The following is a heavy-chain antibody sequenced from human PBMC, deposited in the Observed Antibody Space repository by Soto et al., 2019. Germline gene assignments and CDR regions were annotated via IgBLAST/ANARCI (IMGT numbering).Heavy chain of an antibody. Sequence: QVQLVQSGAEVKKPGSSVKVSCKASGGTFSSYAISWVRQAPGQGLEWMGGIIPIFGTANYAQKFQGRVTMTADEFTSTAYMELSSLRSEDKAVYYCARAQHSIRYSGYVRFDYWGQGTLVTVSS. J-gene: IGHJ4*02. D-gene: IGHD5-12*01. CDR1: GGTFSSYA. CDR2: IIPIFGTA. V-gene: IGHV1-69*01. CDR3: ARAQHSIRYSGYVRFDY.